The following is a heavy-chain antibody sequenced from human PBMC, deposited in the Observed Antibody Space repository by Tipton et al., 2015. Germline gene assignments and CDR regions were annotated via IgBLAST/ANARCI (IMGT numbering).Heavy chain of an antibody. D-gene: IGHD2-15*01. V-gene: IGHV4-59*01. CDR2: IYNSGKT. J-gene: IGHJ4*02. CDR3: ATSYAANPSGFWF. Sequence: TLSLTCTVSGASISTYYWSWIRQPPGKGPEWIGYIYNSGKTNYSPSLKSRVTISVDTSKNQFSLKLTSLTAADTAVYFCATSYAANPSGFWFWGQGTLVTVSS. CDR1: GASISTYY.